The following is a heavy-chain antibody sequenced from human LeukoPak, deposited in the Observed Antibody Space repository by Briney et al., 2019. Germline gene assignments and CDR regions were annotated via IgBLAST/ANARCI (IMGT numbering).Heavy chain of an antibody. Sequence: ASVKVSCKASGYTFTSYGISWVRQATGQGLEWMGWISAYHGNTNYAQKLQGRVTRTTDTFTSTAYMELRSLRSDDTAVYYCARGLGYDFWSGYSPGYYFDYWGQGTLVTVSS. V-gene: IGHV1-18*01. J-gene: IGHJ4*02. CDR2: ISAYHGNT. CDR3: ARGLGYDFWSGYSPGYYFDY. D-gene: IGHD3-3*01. CDR1: GYTFTSYG.